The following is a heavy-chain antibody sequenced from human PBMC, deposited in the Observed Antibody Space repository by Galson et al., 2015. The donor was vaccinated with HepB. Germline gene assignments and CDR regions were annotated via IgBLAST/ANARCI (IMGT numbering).Heavy chain of an antibody. CDR3: ARGPKYISSWYIDY. V-gene: IGHV3-30*04. Sequence: SLRLSCAASGFTLRSYAMHWVRQAPGKGLEWVAVISYDGTNKYYADSVKGRFTISRDNSKNTLYLQMNSLRAEDTAVYYCARGPKYISSWYIDYWGQGTLVTVSS. CDR1: GFTLRSYA. CDR2: ISYDGTNK. D-gene: IGHD6-13*01. J-gene: IGHJ4*02.